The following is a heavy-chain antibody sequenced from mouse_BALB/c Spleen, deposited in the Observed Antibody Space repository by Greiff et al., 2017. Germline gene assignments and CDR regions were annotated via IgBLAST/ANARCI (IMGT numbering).Heavy chain of an antibody. CDR1: GYSITSGYY. Sequence: VQLQQSGPGLVKPSQSLSLTCSVTGYSITSGYYWNWIRQFPGNKLEWMGYISYDGSNNYNPSLKNRISITRDTSKNQFFLKLNSVTTEDTATYYCAREGTGTWYFDVWGAGTTVTVSS. V-gene: IGHV3-6*02. CDR3: AREGTGTWYFDV. D-gene: IGHD4-1*01. J-gene: IGHJ1*01. CDR2: ISYDGSN.